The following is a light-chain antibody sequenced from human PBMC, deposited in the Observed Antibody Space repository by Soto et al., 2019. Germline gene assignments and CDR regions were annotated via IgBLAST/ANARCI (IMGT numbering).Light chain of an antibody. CDR3: QSYDSSLSGYV. V-gene: IGLV1-40*01. CDR2: GST. J-gene: IGLJ1*01. CDR1: GSNIGAPYD. Sequence: QSVLTQPPSLSGAPGQRVTSSCTGSGSNIGAPYDVHWYQHLPGTAPKLLIYGSTNRPSGVPGRFSGSKSGTSASLAIIGLQAEDEADYYCQSYDSSLSGYVFGAGTKVTVL.